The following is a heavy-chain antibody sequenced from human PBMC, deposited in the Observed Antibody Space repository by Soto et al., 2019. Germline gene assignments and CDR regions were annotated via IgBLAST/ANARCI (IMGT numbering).Heavy chain of an antibody. CDR1: GYTFTSYG. CDR2: ISAYNGNT. Sequence: GASVKVSCKASGYTFTSYGISWVRQAPGQGLEWMGWISAYNGNTNYAQKLQGRVTMTTDTSTSTAYMELRGLRSDDTAVYYCAREYYGSGSYPYWFDPWGQGTLVTVSS. J-gene: IGHJ5*02. V-gene: IGHV1-18*01. D-gene: IGHD3-10*01. CDR3: AREYYGSGSYPYWFDP.